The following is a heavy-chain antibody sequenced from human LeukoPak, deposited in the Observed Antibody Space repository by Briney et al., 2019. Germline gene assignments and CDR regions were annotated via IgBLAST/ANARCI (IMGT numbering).Heavy chain of an antibody. CDR2: ISSTSSTI. Sequence: GGSLRLSCAVSGFSVTNNYMNWVRQAPGKGLEWVSYISSTSSTIYYADSVKGRFTISRDNARNSLYLQMNSLRDEDTAVYYCARQTIVGTTVMNFFDYWGQGTLVTVSS. CDR3: ARQTIVGTTVMNFFDY. CDR1: GFSVTNNY. J-gene: IGHJ4*02. V-gene: IGHV3-48*02. D-gene: IGHD1-26*01.